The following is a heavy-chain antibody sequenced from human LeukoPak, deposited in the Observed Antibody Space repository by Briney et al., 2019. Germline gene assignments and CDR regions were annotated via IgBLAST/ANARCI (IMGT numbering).Heavy chain of an antibody. CDR3: ARDGPGPRGYSYGPNWFDP. J-gene: IGHJ5*02. Sequence: KPSETLSLTCTVSTFSISTNSYYWGWFRQPPRKGLEWIGSIYYSWDTYSTPSLKSLVTISLDTANNQFSLRLSSVPAADTAVYYCARDGPGPRGYSYGPNWFDPWGQGTLVTVSS. CDR1: TFSISTNSYY. D-gene: IGHD5-18*01. V-gene: IGHV4-39*07. CDR2: IYYSWDT.